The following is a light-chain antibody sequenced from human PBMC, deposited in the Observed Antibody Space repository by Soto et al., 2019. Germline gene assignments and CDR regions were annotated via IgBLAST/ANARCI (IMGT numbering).Light chain of an antibody. CDR1: SSNIGSNT. J-gene: IGLJ2*01. Sequence: QSVLTQPPSASGTPGQRVTISCSGSSSNIGSNTVNWYQQLPGTAPKLLIYSNNQRPSGVPDRLSGSKSGTSASLAISGLQSEDEADYYCAAWDDSLNGPKFGGGTQLTVL. CDR3: AAWDDSLNGPK. CDR2: SNN. V-gene: IGLV1-44*01.